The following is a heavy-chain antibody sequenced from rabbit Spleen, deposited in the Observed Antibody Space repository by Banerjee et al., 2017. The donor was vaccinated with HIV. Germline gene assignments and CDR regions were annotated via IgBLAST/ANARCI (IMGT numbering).Heavy chain of an antibody. Sequence: QSLEESGGEMVTPGASRKLSGTSSGFSLGGNWICWVRQAPGKGLEWIACIDTNNGDTDYANWPKGRFTISKTSSTTVTLQMTSLTAADTATYFCARNYVNAFDPWGQGTLVTVS. V-gene: IGHV1S40*01. D-gene: IGHD1-1*01. CDR1: GFSLGGNW. J-gene: IGHJ2*01. CDR3: ARNYVNAFDP. CDR2: IDTNNGDT.